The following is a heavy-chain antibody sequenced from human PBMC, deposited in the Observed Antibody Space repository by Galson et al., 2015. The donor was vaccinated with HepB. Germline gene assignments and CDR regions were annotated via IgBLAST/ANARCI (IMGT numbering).Heavy chain of an antibody. CDR2: ISGSDNTI. CDR3: ARGYSDYEY. J-gene: IGHJ4*02. V-gene: IGHV3-11*01. Sequence: SLRLSCAASGFTFSDYFMTWIRQAPGKGLEWLSYISGSDNTIYYADSVKGRFTISRDNAKNSVYLQMNSLRVEDTAVYYCARGYSDYEYWGQGNLVTVSS. CDR1: GFTFSDYF. D-gene: IGHD4-11*01.